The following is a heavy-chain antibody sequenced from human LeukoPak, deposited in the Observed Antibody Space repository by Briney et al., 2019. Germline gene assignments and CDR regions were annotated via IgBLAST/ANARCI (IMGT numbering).Heavy chain of an antibody. CDR3: ATFVIVGATNDDFDI. J-gene: IGHJ3*02. D-gene: IGHD1-26*01. V-gene: IGHV1-24*01. Sequence: SVKGSCKVFLYTLTELSMHWVRQAPGKGLEWMGGFDPEDGETIYVQKFKGRVTMTEDTATDTANMELRSLRSEDTAVYYFATFVIVGATNDDFDIWGQGTMVTVSS. CDR2: FDPEDGET. CDR1: LYTLTELS.